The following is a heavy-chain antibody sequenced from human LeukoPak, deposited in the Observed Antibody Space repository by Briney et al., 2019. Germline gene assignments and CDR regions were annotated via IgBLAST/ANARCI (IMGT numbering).Heavy chain of an antibody. D-gene: IGHD6-13*01. CDR1: GYSISSGYY. Sequence: PSETLSLTCTVSGYSISSGYYWGWIRQPPGKGLEWIGSIYHSGSTYYNPSLKSRVTISVDTSKNQFSLKLSSVTAADTAVYYCARGNIAADFDPWGQGTLVTVSS. CDR2: IYHSGST. V-gene: IGHV4-38-2*02. CDR3: ARGNIAADFDP. J-gene: IGHJ5*02.